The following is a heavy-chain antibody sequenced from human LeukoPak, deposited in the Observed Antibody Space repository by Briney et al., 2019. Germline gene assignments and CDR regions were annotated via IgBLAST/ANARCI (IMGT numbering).Heavy chain of an antibody. CDR2: INRDGSST. CDR1: GFTLSTSW. V-gene: IGHV3-74*01. J-gene: IGHJ4*02. Sequence: GGSLRLSCAASGFTLSTSWMHWVRQAPGKGLVGVSLINRDGSSTSYADSVKGRFTISRDNAKNTLYLQMNSLRAEDTAVYYCARDPREWELPVDYWGQGTLVTVSS. CDR3: ARDPREWELPVDY. D-gene: IGHD1-26*01.